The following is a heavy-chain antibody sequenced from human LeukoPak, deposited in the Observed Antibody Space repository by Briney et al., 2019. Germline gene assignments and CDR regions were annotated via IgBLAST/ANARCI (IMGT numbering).Heavy chain of an antibody. V-gene: IGHV3-7*01. CDR2: VNQAGTQK. Sequence: GGSLRLSCAASGFTFSSYWMSWVRQAPGKWLEWVAIVNQAGTQKYYVDSVKGRFTISRDNAENSLYLQMNSLRAEDTAVYYCAREHYFYYVDVWGTGTTVTVSS. CDR3: AREHYFYYVDV. J-gene: IGHJ6*03. CDR1: GFTFSSYW.